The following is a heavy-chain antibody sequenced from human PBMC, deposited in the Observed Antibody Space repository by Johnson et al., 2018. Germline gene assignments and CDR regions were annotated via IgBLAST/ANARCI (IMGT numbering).Heavy chain of an antibody. CDR1: GYTFINYE. CDR3: ARRSGSSRQLPTSHYYYYMDV. CDR2: MNPNSGHT. V-gene: IGHV1-8*01. D-gene: IGHD6-13*01. J-gene: IGHJ6*03. Sequence: QVQLVQSGAEVKKPGASVKVSCKASGYTFINYEISWVRQAAGQGLEWMGWMNPNSGHTGYAEKFQGRVTMTRDPSISTAYMELRSLRSDDTAVYYCARRSGSSRQLPTSHYYYYMDVGGKGTTVTVSS.